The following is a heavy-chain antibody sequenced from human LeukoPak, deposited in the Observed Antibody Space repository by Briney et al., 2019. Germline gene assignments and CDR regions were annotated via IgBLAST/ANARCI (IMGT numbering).Heavy chain of an antibody. J-gene: IGHJ4*02. CDR2: ITGSGGST. Sequence: PGGSLRLSCAASGNYWMHWVRQAPGKGLVWVSAITGSGGSTYYADSVKGRFTISRDNSKNTLYLQMNSLRAEDTAVYYCAKDRNWVSDYWGQGTLVTVSS. D-gene: IGHD6-13*01. CDR3: AKDRNWVSDY. CDR1: GNYW. V-gene: IGHV3-23*01.